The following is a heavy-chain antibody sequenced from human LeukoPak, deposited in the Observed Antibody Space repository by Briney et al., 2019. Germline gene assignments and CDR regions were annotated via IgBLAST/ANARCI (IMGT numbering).Heavy chain of an antibody. CDR3: PTPYSSGWHNFDY. Sequence: GGSLRLSCAASGFTFSSYWMHWVRQAPGKGLVWVSRINSDGSSTSYADSVKGRFTISRDNAKNTLYLQMNSLRAEDTAVYYCPTPYSSGWHNFDYWGQGTLVTVSS. CDR1: GFTFSSYW. J-gene: IGHJ4*02. CDR2: INSDGSST. D-gene: IGHD6-19*01. V-gene: IGHV3-74*01.